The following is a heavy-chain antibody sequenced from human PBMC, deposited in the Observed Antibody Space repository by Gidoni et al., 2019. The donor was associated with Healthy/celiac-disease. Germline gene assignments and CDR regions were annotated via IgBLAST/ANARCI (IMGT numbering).Heavy chain of an antibody. V-gene: IGHV3-74*01. CDR1: GFSFRSYS. J-gene: IGHJ6*02. D-gene: IGHD2-15*01. Sequence: EVQLVDSGGGLVQPGGSLSLSCAASGFSFRSYSMPWGRHAPGKGLVWVPRINSDGSSTSYADSVKGRFTISRDNAKNTLYLQMNSLRAEDTAVYYCARGSRARPLGYCSGGSCPEAYGMDVWGQGTTVTVSS. CDR2: INSDGSST. CDR3: ARGSRARPLGYCSGGSCPEAYGMDV.